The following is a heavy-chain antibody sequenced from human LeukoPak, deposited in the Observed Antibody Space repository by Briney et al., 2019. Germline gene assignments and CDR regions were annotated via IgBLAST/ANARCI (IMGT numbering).Heavy chain of an antibody. J-gene: IGHJ5*02. CDR3: ARDHYYDGRGRFDP. D-gene: IGHD3-16*01. CDR1: GGSVTSGTYH. CDR2: VNFDGGT. Sequence: PSETLSLTCSVSGGSVTSGTYHWGWIRQPPGKGLEWIGSVNFDGGTHYKPSLQSRVAISVDTSKNQFSLRLSSVAAADTALYYCARDHYYDGRGRFDPWGQGTLVTVSS. V-gene: IGHV4-39*07.